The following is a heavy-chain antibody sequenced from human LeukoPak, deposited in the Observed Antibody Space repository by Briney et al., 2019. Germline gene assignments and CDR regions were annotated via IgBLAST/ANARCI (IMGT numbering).Heavy chain of an antibody. CDR1: GGSISSGSYY. Sequence: SETLSLTCTVSGGSISSGSYYWSWIRQPAGKGLEWIGRIYTSGSTNYNPSLKSRVTISVDTSKNQFSLKLSSVTAADTAVYYCARDGGYYDSSVREDYYYYMDVWGKGTTVTISS. CDR3: ARDGGYYDSSVREDYYYYMDV. V-gene: IGHV4-61*02. J-gene: IGHJ6*03. CDR2: IYTSGST. D-gene: IGHD3-22*01.